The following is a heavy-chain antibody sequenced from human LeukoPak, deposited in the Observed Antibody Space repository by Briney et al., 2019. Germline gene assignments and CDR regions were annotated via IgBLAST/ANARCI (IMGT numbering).Heavy chain of an antibody. J-gene: IGHJ4*02. CDR1: GFTFSSYS. D-gene: IGHD5-18*01. CDR3: ARGTNTAMVPFFDY. Sequence: GGSLRLSCAASGFTFSSYSMNWVRQAPGKGLEWVSYISSSSSTIYYADSVKGRFTISRDNAKNSLYLQMNSLRAEDTAVYYCARGTNTAMVPFFDYWGQGTLVTVSS. CDR2: ISSSSSTI. V-gene: IGHV3-48*04.